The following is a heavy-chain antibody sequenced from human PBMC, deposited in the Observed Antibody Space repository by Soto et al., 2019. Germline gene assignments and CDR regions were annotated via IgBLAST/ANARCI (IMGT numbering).Heavy chain of an antibody. CDR1: GFSLSTSGVG. Sequence: QITLKESGPTLVKPTQILTLTCTFSGFSLSTSGVGVGWIRQPPRKALEWLALIYWDDDKRYSPSLKSRLTITKDXXKXQXXLKMTNMDPVDTATYYCAHLKAPPDDYTDYWYFDLWGRGTLVTVSS. D-gene: IGHD4-4*01. CDR3: AHLKAPPDDYTDYWYFDL. J-gene: IGHJ2*01. V-gene: IGHV2-5*02. CDR2: IYWDDDK.